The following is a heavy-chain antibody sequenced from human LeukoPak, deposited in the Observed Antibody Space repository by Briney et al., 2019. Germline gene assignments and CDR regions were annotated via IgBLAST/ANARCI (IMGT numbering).Heavy chain of an antibody. CDR3: ARVQTHYDILTGYSQTPYFDY. CDR2: IYYSGST. V-gene: IGHV4-30-4*01. CDR1: GGSISSGDYY. J-gene: IGHJ4*02. D-gene: IGHD3-9*01. Sequence: PSETLSLTCTVSGGSISSGDYYWSWIRQPPGKGLEWIGYIYYSGSTYYNPSLKSRVTISVDTSKNQFSLKLSSVTAADTAVYYCARVQTHYDILTGYSQTPYFDYWGQGTLVTVSS.